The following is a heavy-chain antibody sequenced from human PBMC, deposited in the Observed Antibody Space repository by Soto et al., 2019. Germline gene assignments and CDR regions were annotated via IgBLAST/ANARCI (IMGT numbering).Heavy chain of an antibody. V-gene: IGHV3-33*01. CDR3: ARDIDGYLDY. J-gene: IGHJ4*02. Sequence: QVQLVESGGGVVQPGRSLRLSCAASGFTFSSYGMHWVRQAPGKGLEWVAVIWYDGSNKYYADSVKGRFTISRDNSKNTLYLQINSLRAEDTAVYYCARDIDGYLDYWGQGTLVTVSS. CDR1: GFTFSSYG. CDR2: IWYDGSNK. D-gene: IGHD2-8*01.